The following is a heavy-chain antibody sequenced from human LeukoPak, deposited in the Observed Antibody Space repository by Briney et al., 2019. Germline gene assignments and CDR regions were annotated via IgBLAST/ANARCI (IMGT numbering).Heavy chain of an antibody. CDR2: ISAYNGDT. J-gene: IGHJ5*02. CDR3: ARVRFSYISELNWFDP. Sequence: ASAKVSCKASGYTFTSYTISWVRRAPGQGLEWMGWISAYNGDTNYAQKFQGRVTMTTDTSTTTAYMELRSLTSDDTAVYFRARVRFSYISELNWFDPWGQGTLVTVSS. D-gene: IGHD1-26*01. V-gene: IGHV1-18*04. CDR1: GYTFTSYT.